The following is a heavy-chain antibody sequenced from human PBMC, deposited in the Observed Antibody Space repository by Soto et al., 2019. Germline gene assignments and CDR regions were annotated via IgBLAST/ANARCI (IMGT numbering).Heavy chain of an antibody. CDR2: IYYNGST. CDR3: ARGAGSYDY. CDR1: GGSISSGGSY. D-gene: IGHD3-10*01. Sequence: QVQLQEWGPGLVKPSQTLSLTCTVPGGSISSGGSYWSGIRQHPGKGLEWIAYIYYNGSTYYNPSLKSRVTILVDTSKNQFSLKLSSVTAADTAVYYCARGAGSYDYWGQGTLVTVSS. V-gene: IGHV4-31*03. J-gene: IGHJ4*02.